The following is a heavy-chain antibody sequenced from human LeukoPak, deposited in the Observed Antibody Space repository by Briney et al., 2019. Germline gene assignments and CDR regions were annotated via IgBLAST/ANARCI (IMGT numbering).Heavy chain of an antibody. V-gene: IGHV3-7*01. CDR3: ARERQLLLGY. CDR1: GFTFSSYW. D-gene: IGHD2-15*01. CDR2: IKQDGSEK. Sequence: GGSLRLSCVASGFTFSSYWMSWVRQAPGKGLEWVANIKQDGSEKYYVDSVKGRFTISRDNAKNSLYLQMNSLRAEDTAVYYCARERQLLLGYWGQGTLVTVSS. J-gene: IGHJ4*02.